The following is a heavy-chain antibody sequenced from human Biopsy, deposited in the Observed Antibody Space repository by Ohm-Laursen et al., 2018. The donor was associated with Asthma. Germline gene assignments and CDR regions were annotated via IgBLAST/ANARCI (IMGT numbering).Heavy chain of an antibody. D-gene: IGHD1-26*01. CDR2: ISFDGSNK. CDR3: AKDVFPGWELRRGPDY. V-gene: IGHV3-30*18. CDR1: GSTFSNYG. Sequence: SLGLSCTASGSTFSNYGMHWVRQAPGKGLDWVAVISFDGSNKNYTDSVKGRFTISRDNSRNTLHLQMNSLRAEDTAVYYCAKDVFPGWELRRGPDYWGQGTLVTVSS. J-gene: IGHJ4*02.